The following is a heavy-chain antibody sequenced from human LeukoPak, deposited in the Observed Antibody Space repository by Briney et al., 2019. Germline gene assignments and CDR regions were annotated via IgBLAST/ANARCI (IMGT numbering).Heavy chain of an antibody. CDR1: GFTFSSYA. CDR3: ARVGWTMVRGAPYYYYYMDV. J-gene: IGHJ6*03. Sequence: GGSLRLSCAASGFTFSSYAMSWVRQAPGKGLEWVSAISGSGGSTYYADSVKGRFTISRDNSKNTLYLQMNSLRAEDTAVYYCARVGWTMVRGAPYYYYYMDVWGKGTTVTISS. D-gene: IGHD3-10*01. V-gene: IGHV3-23*01. CDR2: ISGSGGST.